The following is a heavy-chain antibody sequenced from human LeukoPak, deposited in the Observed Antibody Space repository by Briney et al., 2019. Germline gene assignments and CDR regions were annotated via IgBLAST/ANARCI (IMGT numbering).Heavy chain of an antibody. CDR1: GYTFTGYY. Sequence: ASVKVSCKASGYTFTGYYMHWVRQAPGQGLEWMGWINPNSGGTNYAQKFQGRVTMTRDTSISTAYMELSRLRSDDTAVYYCARDRPESAGYSYGYDYWGQGTLVTVSS. CDR3: ARDRPESAGYSYGYDY. D-gene: IGHD5-18*01. V-gene: IGHV1-2*02. J-gene: IGHJ4*02. CDR2: INPNSGGT.